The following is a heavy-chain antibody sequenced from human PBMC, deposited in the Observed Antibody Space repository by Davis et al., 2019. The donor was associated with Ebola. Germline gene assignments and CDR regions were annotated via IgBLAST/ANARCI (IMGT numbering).Heavy chain of an antibody. CDR3: ARSYCSSTSCYMGYYYYYGMDV. Sequence: ASVKVSCKASGYTFTSYYMHWVRQAPGQGLEWMGIINPSGGSTSYAQKFQGRVTMTRDTSTSTVYMELSSLRSEDTAVYYCARSYCSSTSCYMGYYYYYGMDVWGQGTTVTVSS. D-gene: IGHD2-2*02. J-gene: IGHJ6*02. CDR2: INPSGGST. CDR1: GYTFTSYY. V-gene: IGHV1-46*01.